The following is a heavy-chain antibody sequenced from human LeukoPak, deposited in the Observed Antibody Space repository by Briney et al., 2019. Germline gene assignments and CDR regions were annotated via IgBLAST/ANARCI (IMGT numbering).Heavy chain of an antibody. D-gene: IGHD3-22*01. J-gene: IGHJ1*01. CDR1: GGSISTYY. V-gene: IGHV4-59*12. Sequence: PSETLSLTCTISGGSISTYYWSWIRQIPGKGLEWIGYIYYSGTVTKYNPSLKGRATISADTPKSQFSLKLSSVTAADTAVYYCAYSSGYQQNWGQGTLVTVSS. CDR2: IYYSGTVT. CDR3: AYSSGYQQN.